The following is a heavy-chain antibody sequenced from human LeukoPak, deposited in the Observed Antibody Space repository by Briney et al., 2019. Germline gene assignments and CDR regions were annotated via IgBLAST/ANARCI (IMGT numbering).Heavy chain of an antibody. CDR1: GGSFSGYY. J-gene: IGHJ4*02. CDR3: ATRIAAAGTRADY. V-gene: IGHV4-34*01. Sequence: SETLSLTCAVYGGSFSGYYWSWIRQPPGKGLEWIGEINHSGSTNYNPSLKSRVTISVDTSKNQFSLKLSSVTAADTAVYYCATRIAAAGTRADYWGQGTLVTVSS. CDR2: INHSGST. D-gene: IGHD6-13*01.